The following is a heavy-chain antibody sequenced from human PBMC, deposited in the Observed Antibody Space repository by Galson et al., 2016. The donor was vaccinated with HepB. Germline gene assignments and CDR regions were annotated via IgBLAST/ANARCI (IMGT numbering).Heavy chain of an antibody. V-gene: IGHV3-33*01. Sequence: SLRLSCAAPGFTFTDFAIHWVRQAPGQGLEWLTQIWSHGRQRKFADYVKGQFTFSRDNSKDTVYLQMSSLRVEDTAVYYCASDGQYPAHYSMDVWGQGTTVTVSS. D-gene: IGHD2-2*01. CDR3: ASDGQYPAHYSMDV. CDR2: IWSHGRQR. J-gene: IGHJ6*02. CDR1: GFTFTDFA.